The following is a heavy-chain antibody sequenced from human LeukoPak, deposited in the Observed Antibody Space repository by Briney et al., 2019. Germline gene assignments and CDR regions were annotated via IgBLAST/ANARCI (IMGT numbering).Heavy chain of an antibody. J-gene: IGHJ4*02. D-gene: IGHD6-19*01. CDR3: ARTVPGHPDDYFDY. CDR2: MNQDGSAI. Sequence: PGGSLRLSCAASGFTFSRHWMSWVRQAPGKGLERVAHMNQDGSAIYSIDSVKGRFTISRGNDKNSLYLHMSGLTVADTAVYYCARTVPGHPDDYFDYWGQGTLVTVSS. CDR1: GFTFSRHW. V-gene: IGHV3-7*01.